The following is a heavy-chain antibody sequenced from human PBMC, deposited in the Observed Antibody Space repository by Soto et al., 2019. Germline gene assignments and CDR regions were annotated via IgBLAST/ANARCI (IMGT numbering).Heavy chain of an antibody. CDR1: GGSISSSIYY. D-gene: IGHD5-12*01. CDR3: ARRIYSGYGRWFDP. CDR2: IYYSGST. J-gene: IGHJ5*02. Sequence: ASETLSLTCTVSGGSISSSIYYWGWIRQPPGKGLEWIGSIYYSGSTYYNPSLKSRVTISVDTSKNQFSLKLSSVTAADTAVYYCARRIYSGYGRWFDPWGQGTLVTVSS. V-gene: IGHV4-39*01.